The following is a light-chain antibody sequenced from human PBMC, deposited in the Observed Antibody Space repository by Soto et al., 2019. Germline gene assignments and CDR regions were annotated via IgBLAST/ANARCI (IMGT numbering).Light chain of an antibody. CDR3: AAWDDSLNGLYV. V-gene: IGLV1-44*01. J-gene: IGLJ1*01. Sequence: QSVLTQPPSASGTPGQRVTIFCSGSSSNIGSNTVNWYQQLPGTAPKLLIYSNNQRPSGVPDRFSGSKSGTLASLAISGLQSEDEADYYCAAWDDSLNGLYVFGTGTKVTVL. CDR1: SSNIGSNT. CDR2: SNN.